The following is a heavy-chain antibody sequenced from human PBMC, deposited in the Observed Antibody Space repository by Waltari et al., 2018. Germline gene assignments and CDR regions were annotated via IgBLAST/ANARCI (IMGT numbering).Heavy chain of an antibody. CDR2: IGGNDGSI. CDR1: GLTFRSYS. Sequence: VQLVESGGGLVKPGGSLRLSCAASGLTFRSYSRNWVRQAPGKGLQWVASIGGNDGSIYYADSIKGRFTVSRDNARSSLFLQMNSLRADDTALYFCAREAPNYYYYMDVWGKGTTVTVSS. J-gene: IGHJ6*03. V-gene: IGHV3-21*01. CDR3: AREAPNYYYYMDV.